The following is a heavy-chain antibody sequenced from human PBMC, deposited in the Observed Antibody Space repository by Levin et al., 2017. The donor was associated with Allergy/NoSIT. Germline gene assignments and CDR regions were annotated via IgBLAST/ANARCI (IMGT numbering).Heavy chain of an antibody. D-gene: IGHD1-26*01. CDR2: ITSSGSPT. CDR1: GFRFSNYE. CDR3: ARLDGSSYGHFDY. J-gene: IGHJ4*02. Sequence: GGSLRLSCAASGFRFSNYEMNWVRQAPGKGLEWVSYITSSGSPTYYADSVKGRFTISRDNAKNSLYLQMNSLRAEDTAVYFCARLDGSSYGHFDYWGQGTLVTVSS. V-gene: IGHV3-48*03.